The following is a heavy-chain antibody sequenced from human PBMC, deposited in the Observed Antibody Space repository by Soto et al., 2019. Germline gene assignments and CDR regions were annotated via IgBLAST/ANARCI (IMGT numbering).Heavy chain of an antibody. J-gene: IGHJ6*02. V-gene: IGHV3-23*01. CDR2: ISGSGGST. D-gene: IGHD3-22*01. CDR1: GFTFSSYA. Sequence: EVQLLESGGGLVQPGGSLRLSCAASGFTFSSYAMSWVRQAPGKGLEWVSAISGSGGSTYYADSVKGRFTISRDNSKNTLYLQMNSLRAEDTAVYYCAKGGMGYYDSSGYYYGSYYYYGMDVWGQGTTVTVSS. CDR3: AKGGMGYYDSSGYYYGSYYYYGMDV.